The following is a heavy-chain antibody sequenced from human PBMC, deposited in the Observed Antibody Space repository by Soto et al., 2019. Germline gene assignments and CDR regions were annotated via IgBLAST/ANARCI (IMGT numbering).Heavy chain of an antibody. Sequence: EVHLLQSGEGLVQPGGSLRLSCAASGFSFSSFALSWVRQSPGKGLEWVAAVSGRGGDTYYANSVKGRFTISRDNSQNTLFLQMNSLRAEDSAIYYCAKDPNYDFWSGFSAVYFDYWGQGTLVTVSS. CDR1: GFSFSSFA. D-gene: IGHD3-3*01. V-gene: IGHV3-23*01. CDR2: VSGRGGDT. J-gene: IGHJ4*02. CDR3: AKDPNYDFWSGFSAVYFDY.